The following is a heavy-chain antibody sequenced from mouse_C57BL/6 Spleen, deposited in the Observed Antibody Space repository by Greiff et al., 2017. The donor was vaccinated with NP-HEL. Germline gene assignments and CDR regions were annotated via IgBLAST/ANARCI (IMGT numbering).Heavy chain of an antibody. D-gene: IGHD1-1*01. CDR1: GYTFTSYW. J-gene: IGHJ2*01. V-gene: IGHV1-55*01. Sequence: QVQLKEPGAELVKPGASVKMSCKASGYTFTSYWITWVKQRPGQGLEWIGDIYPGSGSTNYNEKFKSKATLTVDTSSSTAYMQLSSLTSEDSAVYYCARWDGSSSFDYWGQGTTLTVSS. CDR2: IYPGSGST. CDR3: ARWDGSSSFDY.